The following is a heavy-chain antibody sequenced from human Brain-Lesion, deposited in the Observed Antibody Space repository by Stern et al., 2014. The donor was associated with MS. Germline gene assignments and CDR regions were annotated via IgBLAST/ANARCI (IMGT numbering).Heavy chain of an antibody. CDR1: GYTLTELS. CDR2: YDLEDGEI. V-gene: IGHV1-24*01. J-gene: IGHJ4*02. D-gene: IGHD7-27*01. Sequence: QVQLVPSGAEVKKPGASVKVSCKLSGYTLTELSMHWARQAPGKGLEWMGGYDLEDGEIMYAQKFQGRVNMTEDTSTDTAYMELSSLRSEDTAVYYCATGIGLWAFDYWGQGTLVTVSS. CDR3: ATGIGLWAFDY.